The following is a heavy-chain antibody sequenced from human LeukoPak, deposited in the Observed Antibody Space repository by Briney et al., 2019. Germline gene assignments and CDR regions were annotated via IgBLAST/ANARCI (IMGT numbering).Heavy chain of an antibody. J-gene: IGHJ4*02. V-gene: IGHV3-30*02. CDR1: GFTFSSYG. D-gene: IGHD6-19*01. Sequence: PGGSLRLSCAASGFTFSSYGVHWVRQAPGKGLEWVAFIRYDGSNKYYADSVKGRFTISRDNSKNTLYLQMNSLRAEDTAVYYCATLFIAVAGAHYWGQGTLVTVSS. CDR3: ATLFIAVAGAHY. CDR2: IRYDGSNK.